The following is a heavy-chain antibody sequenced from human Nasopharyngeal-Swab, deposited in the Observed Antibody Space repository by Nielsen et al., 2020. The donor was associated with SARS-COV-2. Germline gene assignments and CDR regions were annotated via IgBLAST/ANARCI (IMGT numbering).Heavy chain of an antibody. D-gene: IGHD3-22*01. CDR3: ARHENYDSFFDY. CDR2: IDPSDSYT. J-gene: IGHJ4*02. CDR1: GYSFISYW. V-gene: IGHV5-10-1*01. Sequence: GESLKISCKGSGYSFISYWISWVRQMPGKGLEWMGRIDPSDSYTNYSPSFQGHVTISADKSINTAYLQWGSLKASDTAMYYCARHENYDSFFDYWGQGTLVTVSS.